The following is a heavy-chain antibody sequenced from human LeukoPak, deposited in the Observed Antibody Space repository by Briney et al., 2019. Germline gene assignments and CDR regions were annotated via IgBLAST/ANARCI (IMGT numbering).Heavy chain of an antibody. CDR3: ARDLGGDYVVY. J-gene: IGHJ4*02. CDR2: ISGSGGST. CDR1: GFTFSNYD. V-gene: IGHV3-23*01. D-gene: IGHD4-17*01. Sequence: GGSLRLPCAASGFTFSNYDMSWVRQAPGKGLEWVSAISGSGGSTYYADSVKGRFTISRDNAKNSVYLQMTSLRAEDTGVYYCARDLGGDYVVYWGQGTLATVSS.